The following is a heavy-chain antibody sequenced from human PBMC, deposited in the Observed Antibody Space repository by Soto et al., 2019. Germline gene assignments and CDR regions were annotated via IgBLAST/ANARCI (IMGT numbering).Heavy chain of an antibody. CDR2: IYYSGST. CDR1: GGSISSYY. Sequence: SATLSLTCTVSGGSISSYYWSWIRQPPGKGLEWIGYIYYSGSTNYNPSLKSRVTISVDTSKNQFSLKLSSVTAADTAVYYCGSGYDPVRFDYWGQGTLVTVSS. V-gene: IGHV4-59*01. J-gene: IGHJ4*02. D-gene: IGHD5-12*01. CDR3: GSGYDPVRFDY.